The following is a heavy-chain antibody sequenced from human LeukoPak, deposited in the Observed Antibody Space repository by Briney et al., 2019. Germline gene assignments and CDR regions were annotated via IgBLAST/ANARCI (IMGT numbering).Heavy chain of an antibody. CDR2: ISSSSSYI. CDR3: ATYCSGGSCQLDY. CDR1: GFTFSSYS. V-gene: IGHV3-21*01. J-gene: IGHJ4*02. Sequence: PGGSLRLSCAASGFTFSSYSMNWVRQAPGKGLEWVSSISSSSSYIYYADSVKGRFTISRDSAKNSLYLQMNSLRAEDTAVYYCATYCSGGSCQLDYWGQGTLVTVSS. D-gene: IGHD2-15*01.